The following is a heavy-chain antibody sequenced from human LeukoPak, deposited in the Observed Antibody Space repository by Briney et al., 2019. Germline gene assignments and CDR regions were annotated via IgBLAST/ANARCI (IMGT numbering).Heavy chain of an antibody. CDR2: IYFSGST. CDR3: ARGGYCSGGSCYLYYFDY. CDR1: GGSISSYY. Sequence: SETLSLTCTVSGGSISSYYWSWIRQPPGKGLEWIGYIYFSGSTNYNPSLKSRVTISVDTSKNQFSLKLSSVTAADTAVYYCARGGYCSGGSCYLYYFDYWGQGTLVTVSS. V-gene: IGHV4-59*01. D-gene: IGHD2-15*01. J-gene: IGHJ4*02.